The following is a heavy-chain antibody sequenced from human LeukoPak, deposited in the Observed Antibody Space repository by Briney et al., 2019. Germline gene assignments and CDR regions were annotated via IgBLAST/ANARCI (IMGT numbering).Heavy chain of an antibody. D-gene: IGHD6-13*01. Sequence: ASEKVSCKASVYTFTGYYMHWVRQAPGQGLEWMVWINPNSDGTNYAQKFQGRVTMTRDTSISTAYMELSRLRSDDTAVYYCARPSSSWSHGVYNWFDPWGQGTLVTVSS. V-gene: IGHV1-2*02. CDR3: ARPSSSWSHGVYNWFDP. CDR1: VYTFTGYY. J-gene: IGHJ5*02. CDR2: INPNSDGT.